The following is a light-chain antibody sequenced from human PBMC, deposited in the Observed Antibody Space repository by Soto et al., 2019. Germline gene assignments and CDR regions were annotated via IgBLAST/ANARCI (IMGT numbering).Light chain of an antibody. CDR2: AAS. V-gene: IGKV1-39*01. J-gene: IGKJ2*01. Sequence: DIQMTQSPSSLSASVGDRVTITCRASQSISSYLNWYQQKPGKAPKLLIYAASSLQSGVPSRFSGSGSGTDFTLTISSLNPEDLATYYGQQSYSTPYTFGQGTKLEIK. CDR1: QSISSY. CDR3: QQSYSTPYT.